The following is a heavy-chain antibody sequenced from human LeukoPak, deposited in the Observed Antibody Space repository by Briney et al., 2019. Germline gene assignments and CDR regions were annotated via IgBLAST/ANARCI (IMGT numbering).Heavy chain of an antibody. Sequence: SETLSHTCAVYGGSFSGYYWSWIRQPPGKGLEWIGEINHSGSTNYNPSLKSRVTISVDTSKNQFSLKLSSVTAADTAVYYCARGLDYWGQGTLVTVSS. J-gene: IGHJ4*02. V-gene: IGHV4-34*01. CDR1: GGSFSGYY. CDR3: ARGLDY. CDR2: INHSGST.